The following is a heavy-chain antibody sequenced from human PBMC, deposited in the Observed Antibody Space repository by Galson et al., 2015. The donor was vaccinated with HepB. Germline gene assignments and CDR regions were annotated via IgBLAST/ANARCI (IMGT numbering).Heavy chain of an antibody. CDR3: AKVLTSSTSRRYYYYGMDV. CDR1: GFTFSSYG. V-gene: IGHV3-30*18. J-gene: IGHJ6*02. D-gene: IGHD2-2*01. Sequence: SLRLSCAASGFTFSSYGMHWVRQAPGKGLEWVAVISYDGSNKYYADSVKGRFTISRDNSKNTLYLQMNSLRAEDTAVYYCAKVLTSSTSRRYYYYGMDVWCPGSPVTFSS. CDR2: ISYDGSNK.